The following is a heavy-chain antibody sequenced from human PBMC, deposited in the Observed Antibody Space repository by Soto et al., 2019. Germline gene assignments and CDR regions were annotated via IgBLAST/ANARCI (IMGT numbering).Heavy chain of an antibody. V-gene: IGHV1-46*03. J-gene: IGHJ6*03. CDR2: INPAGGTT. D-gene: IGHD2-2*01. CDR1: GFTFTSYY. CDR3: AMRSTEGAYYYMDV. Sequence: QVQLVQSGTEVKKPGASVKVSCKASGFTFTSYYMHWVRQAPGQGLEWMGIINPAGGTTTYAQSCQGRVTMTRATSTSTVYMELSSLRSEDTAVYYCAMRSTEGAYYYMDVWGKGTTVTVSS.